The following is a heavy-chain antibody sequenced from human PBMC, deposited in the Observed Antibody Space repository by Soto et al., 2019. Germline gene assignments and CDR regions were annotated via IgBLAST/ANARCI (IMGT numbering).Heavy chain of an antibody. CDR2: VSPYDGYT. D-gene: IGHD3-16*01. CDR1: GYTFTTYG. J-gene: IGHJ5*02. Sequence: QVQLEQSGVEVKKPGASVKVSCKASGYTFTTYGISWVRQAPGQGVEWVGWVSPYDGYTNYADTLQGRVTMTTDTSTTTGYMELRSLRSDDTDMYYCARDHGGGNQAASFDPWGQGTLVIVSS. V-gene: IGHV1-18*01. CDR3: ARDHGGGNQAASFDP.